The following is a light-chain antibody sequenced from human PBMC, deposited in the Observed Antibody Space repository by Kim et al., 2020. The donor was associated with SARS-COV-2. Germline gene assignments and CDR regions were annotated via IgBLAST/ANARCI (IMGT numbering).Light chain of an antibody. Sequence: SYELTQPPSVSVSPGQTSSITCSGYKLGDKYVSWYQQKPGQSPVVGIYQDNQRPSGIPERFSGSNSGNTATLTISGTQAMDEADYYCKAWDSSTHNYV. CDR2: QDN. CDR1: KLGDKY. CDR3: KAWDSSTHNYV. J-gene: IGLJ1*01. V-gene: IGLV3-1*01.